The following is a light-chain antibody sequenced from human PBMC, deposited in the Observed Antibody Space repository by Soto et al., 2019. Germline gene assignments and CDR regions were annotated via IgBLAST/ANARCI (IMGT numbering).Light chain of an antibody. Sequence: EIVLTQSPASLSVSPGERATLSCRASQNVDSNYLAWYQQKPGQAPRIIIFGASGRATGIPARFSGSGSGTEFTLTISSLQSEDFAVYYCQQYNNWLITFGQGTRLEIK. CDR2: GAS. V-gene: IGKV3D-15*01. CDR1: QNVDSN. CDR3: QQYNNWLIT. J-gene: IGKJ5*01.